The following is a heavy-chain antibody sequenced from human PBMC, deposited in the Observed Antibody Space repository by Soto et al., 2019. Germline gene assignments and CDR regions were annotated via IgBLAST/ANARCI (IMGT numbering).Heavy chain of an antibody. D-gene: IGHD6-19*01. J-gene: IGHJ6*02. Sequence: ESGGGLVQPGGSLRLSCAAAGFTFSSYDMHWVRQATGKDLEWVSAIGTAGDTYYTGSVKGRFTISRENAKNSLYLQMNSLRAGDTAVYYCARAGRYSSGWYYYYGIDVWGQGTTVTVSS. CDR3: ARAGRYSSGWYYYYGIDV. CDR1: GFTFSSYD. V-gene: IGHV3-13*01. CDR2: IGTAGDT.